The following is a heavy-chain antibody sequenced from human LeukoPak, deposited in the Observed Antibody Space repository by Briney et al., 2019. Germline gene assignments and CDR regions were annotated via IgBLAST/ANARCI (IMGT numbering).Heavy chain of an antibody. CDR3: TTDGYYYDSSGYTNDPFDY. D-gene: IGHD3-22*01. CDR2: IKSKTDGGTT. Sequence: GGSLRLSCAASGFTFSNAWMSWVRQAPGKGLEWVGRIKSKTDGGTTDYAAPVKGRFTISRDDSKNTLYLQMNSLKTEDTAVYYCTTDGYYYDSSGYTNDPFDYWGQGTLVTVSS. V-gene: IGHV3-15*01. J-gene: IGHJ4*02. CDR1: GFTFSNAW.